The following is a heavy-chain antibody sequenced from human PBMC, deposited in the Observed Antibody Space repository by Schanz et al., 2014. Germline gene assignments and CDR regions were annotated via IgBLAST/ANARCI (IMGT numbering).Heavy chain of an antibody. J-gene: IGHJ6*02. D-gene: IGHD3-10*01. CDR1: GYTVSALA. V-gene: IGHV1-24*01. CDR3: VRDAGWAFGDYRGMDV. Sequence: QVQLLQSGSEVKKPGASVKVSCEISGYTVSALAMHWVRQAPGKGLEWLGGFDVEDGETIYAQKFQGRVTMTEDTSTETAYMELRSLISDDTAVYYCVRDAGWAFGDYRGMDVWGQGTSVTVSS. CDR2: FDVEDGET.